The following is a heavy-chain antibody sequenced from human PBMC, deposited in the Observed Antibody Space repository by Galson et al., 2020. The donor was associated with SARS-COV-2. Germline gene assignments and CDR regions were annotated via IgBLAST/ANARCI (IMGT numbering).Heavy chain of an antibody. V-gene: IGHV5-51*01. CDR2: IYPGDSDT. Sequence: GQSLKISCRASGYIFTNYWIAWVSQMPGKGLEWMGIIYPGDSDTRYNVSFQGQVTISADKSINTAYLQWSSPRASDTAMYYCARQGTTGLHWLDPWGQGTLVTVSS. J-gene: IGHJ5*02. CDR3: ARQGTTGLHWLDP. D-gene: IGHD1-1*01. CDR1: GYIFTNYW.